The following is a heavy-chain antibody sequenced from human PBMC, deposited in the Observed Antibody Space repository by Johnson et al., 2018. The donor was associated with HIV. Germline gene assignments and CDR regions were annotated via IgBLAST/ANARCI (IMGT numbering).Heavy chain of an antibody. D-gene: IGHD2-21*02. CDR2: IRWNGGST. J-gene: IGHJ3*02. CDR1: GFTFDDYA. CDR3: AKGGDLLGDRDYAFDI. Sequence: VQLVESGGGVVRPGGSLRLSCAASGFTFDDYAMIWVRQAPGKGLEWVSGIRWNGGSTSYADSVKGRFTISRDNAKNSLYLQMNSLRAEDTAVYYCAKGGDLLGDRDYAFDIWGQGTMVTVSS. V-gene: IGHV3-20*04.